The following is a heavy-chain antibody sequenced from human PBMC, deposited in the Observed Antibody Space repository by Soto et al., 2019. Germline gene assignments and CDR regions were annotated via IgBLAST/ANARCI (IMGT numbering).Heavy chain of an antibody. V-gene: IGHV3-30-3*01. J-gene: IGHJ4*02. Sequence: QVQLVESGGGAVQTGRSLRLSCAASGFPFSTYAMHWVRQAPGKGLEWVVVISYDGAYKYYADSVKGRFTISRDNSKNTVYLQMSSLRPEDTAVYYCAREGVYDISVHFFDYWGQGALVTVSS. CDR2: ISYDGAYK. CDR3: AREGVYDISVHFFDY. D-gene: IGHD3-22*01. CDR1: GFPFSTYA.